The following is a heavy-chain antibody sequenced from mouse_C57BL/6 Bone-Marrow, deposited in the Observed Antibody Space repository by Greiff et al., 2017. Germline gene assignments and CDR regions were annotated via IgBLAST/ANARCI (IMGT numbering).Heavy chain of an antibody. CDR2: ISYDGSN. V-gene: IGHV3-6*01. CDR3: AKISGGYYAMDY. J-gene: IGHJ4*01. Sequence: ESGPGLVKPSQSLSLTCSVTGYSITSGYYWNWIRQFPGNKLEWMGYISYDGSNNYNPSLKNRISITRDTSKNQFFLKLNSVTTEDTATYYCAKISGGYYAMDYWGQGTSVTVSS. CDR1: GYSITSGYY.